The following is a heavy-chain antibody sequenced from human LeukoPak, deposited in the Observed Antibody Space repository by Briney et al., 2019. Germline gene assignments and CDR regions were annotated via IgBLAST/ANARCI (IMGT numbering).Heavy chain of an antibody. J-gene: IGHJ4*02. V-gene: IGHV3-23*01. CDR3: AKDRVSYYDILTGYYNLDY. Sequence: GGSLRLSCAASGFTFSSSAMSWVRQAPGKGLEWASSISGSGSGGSTYYADSVKGRFTISRDNSKNTLYLQMNSLRAEDTAVYYCAKDRVSYYDILTGYYNLDYWGQGTLVTVSS. CDR1: GFTFSSSA. CDR2: ISGSGSGGST. D-gene: IGHD3-9*01.